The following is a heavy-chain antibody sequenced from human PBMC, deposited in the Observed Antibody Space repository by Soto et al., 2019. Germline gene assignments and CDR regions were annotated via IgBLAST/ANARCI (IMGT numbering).Heavy chain of an antibody. CDR2: TGYDGSKK. J-gene: IGHJ4*02. Sequence: GGSLRLSCAASGFTFSNYAMSWVRQAPGEGLEWVAVTGYDGSKKYYADSVKGRFTISRDNSKNTLDLQMDSLRTEDTAVYYCARGEGYCSGGTCYRYFDYWGQGALVTVSS. D-gene: IGHD2-15*01. V-gene: IGHV3-30-3*01. CDR3: ARGEGYCSGGTCYRYFDY. CDR1: GFTFSNYA.